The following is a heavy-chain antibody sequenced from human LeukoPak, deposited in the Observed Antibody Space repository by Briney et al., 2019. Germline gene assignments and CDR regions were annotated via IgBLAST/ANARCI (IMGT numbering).Heavy chain of an antibody. D-gene: IGHD4-23*01. V-gene: IGHV4-59*01. CDR2: IYYSGST. J-gene: IGHJ4*02. CDR1: GGSISSYY. CDR3: ARATVVVLDY. Sequence: PSETLSLTCTVSGGSISSYYWSWIRQPPGKGLEWIGYIYYSGSTNYNPSLKSRVTISVDTSKNQFSLKLSSVTAADTAVYYCARATVVVLDYWAREPWSPSPQ.